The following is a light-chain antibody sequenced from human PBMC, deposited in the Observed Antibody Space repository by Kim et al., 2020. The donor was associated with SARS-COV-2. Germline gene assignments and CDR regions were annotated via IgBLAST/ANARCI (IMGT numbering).Light chain of an antibody. CDR2: GAS. J-gene: IGKJ2*01. V-gene: IGKV3-15*01. CDR3: QQYSHWPPYT. Sequence: EIVMTQSPATLSVSPGERVTLSCRASQSVDSNLAWYQQKPGQAPRLLIYGASTRATDIPARFSGSGSGTEFTLIISSLQSEDFAVYYCQQYSHWPPYTFGQWTKLEIK. CDR1: QSVDSN.